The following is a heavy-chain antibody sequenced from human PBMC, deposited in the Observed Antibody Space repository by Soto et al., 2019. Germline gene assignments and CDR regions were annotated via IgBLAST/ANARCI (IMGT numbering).Heavy chain of an antibody. CDR3: TRHVDCSGGSCYSGYYYYMDV. CDR1: GFTFSDSA. Sequence: EVQLVESGGGLVQPGGSLKLSCAASGFTFSDSAMHWVRQASGKGLEWVGRNSSKPNTDATAYAASVKGRFTISRDDSKNTAYLQMNSLKTEDTAVYYCTRHVDCSGGSCYSGYYYYMDVWGKGTTVTVSS. CDR2: NSSKPNTDAT. D-gene: IGHD2-15*01. V-gene: IGHV3-73*01. J-gene: IGHJ6*03.